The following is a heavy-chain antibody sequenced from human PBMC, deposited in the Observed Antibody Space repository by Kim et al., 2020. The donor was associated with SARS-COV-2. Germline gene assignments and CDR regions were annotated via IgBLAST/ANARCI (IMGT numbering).Heavy chain of an antibody. Sequence: GGSLRLSCAASGFTFSSYAMLWVRQAPGKGPGWVAVISFDGSGKYYVDSVKGRFTISRDNSKNTLYLQMNSLRAEDTAVYYCARAGVPAATYWFDSWGQGTLVTVSS. V-gene: IGHV3-30*04. CDR2: ISFDGSGK. J-gene: IGHJ5*01. D-gene: IGHD2-2*01. CDR3: ARAGVPAATYWFDS. CDR1: GFTFSSYA.